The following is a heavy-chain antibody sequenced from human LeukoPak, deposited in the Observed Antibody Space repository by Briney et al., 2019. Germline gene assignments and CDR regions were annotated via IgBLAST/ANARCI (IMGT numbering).Heavy chain of an antibody. CDR2: IYYSGST. J-gene: IGHJ4*02. CDR3: AGEICGRDCQYVRRFDY. CDR1: GGSISSSNYY. V-gene: IGHV4-31*03. Sequence: KPSETLSLTCTVSGGSISSSNYYWGWIRQHPGKGLEWIGYIYYSGSTFYNPSLKSRVTISADTSKNQFSLKLSPVTDADTALYYCAGEICGRDCQYVRRFDYWGQGTLVTVSS. D-gene: IGHD2-21*02.